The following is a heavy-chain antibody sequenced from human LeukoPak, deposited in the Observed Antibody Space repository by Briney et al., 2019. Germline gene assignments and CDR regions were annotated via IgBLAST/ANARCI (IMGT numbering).Heavy chain of an antibody. CDR1: RFTFSSYS. V-gene: IGHV3-21*01. J-gene: IGHJ4*02. Sequence: AVSLTLSCAASRFTFSSYSMNWVRQAPAKGLEWVSSISSSSSYIYYADSVKGRFTISRDNAKNSLYLQIKSLRSEETAVYYCSRDAEGQRDYWGKGTLVTVS. CDR2: ISSSSSYI. CDR3: SRDAEGQRDY.